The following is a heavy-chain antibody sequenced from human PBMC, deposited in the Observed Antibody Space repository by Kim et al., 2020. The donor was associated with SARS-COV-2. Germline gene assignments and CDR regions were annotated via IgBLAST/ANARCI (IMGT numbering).Heavy chain of an antibody. Sequence: TFYNPSLKSRLTISVDTSNNQFSLSVSSETATDTAVYYCARRVISATVDYWGQGTLVTVSS. CDR3: ARRVISATVDY. J-gene: IGHJ4*02. CDR2: T. V-gene: IGHV4-39*01. D-gene: IGHD4-17*01.